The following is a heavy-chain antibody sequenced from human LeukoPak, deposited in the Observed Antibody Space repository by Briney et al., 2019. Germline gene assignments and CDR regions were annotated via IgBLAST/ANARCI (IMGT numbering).Heavy chain of an antibody. D-gene: IGHD4-11*01. J-gene: IGHJ4*02. CDR2: MYYSGTT. CDR3: ARLSVYSNSGTGY. CDR1: GNSINIYS. Sequence: PSETLSLTCTVSGNSINIYSWNWIRQSPEKGLEWIAYMYYSGTTNYNPSLENRAAISLDLSRHQFSLRLSSVTAADTAVYYCARLSVYSNSGTGYWGQGTLVTVPS. V-gene: IGHV4-59*12.